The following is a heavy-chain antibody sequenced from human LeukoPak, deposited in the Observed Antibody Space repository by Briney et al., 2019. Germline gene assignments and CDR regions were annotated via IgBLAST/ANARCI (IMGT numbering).Heavy chain of an antibody. J-gene: IGHJ4*02. CDR1: GDSITSHSW. CDR3: ASHVTVLGTRGFDF. D-gene: IGHD6-19*01. Sequence: SETLSLTCAVSGDSITSHSWWSWVLQPPGKGLEWIGEVHHGGASNYDPSLESRVTISVDKSKNRFSLNLRSVTAADTATYYCASHVTVLGTRGFDFWGRGTLVTVS. CDR2: VHHGGAS. V-gene: IGHV4-4*02.